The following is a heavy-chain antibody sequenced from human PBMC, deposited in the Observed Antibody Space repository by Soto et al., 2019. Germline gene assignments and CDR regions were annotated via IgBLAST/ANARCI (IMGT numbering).Heavy chain of an antibody. CDR3: ARHVTYYFFAQPYLLDH. J-gene: IGHJ4*02. CDR2: IYYSGST. D-gene: IGHD1-26*01. CDR1: GGSISSSSYY. V-gene: IGHV4-39*01. Sequence: ETLSLTCTVSGGSISSSSYYWGWIRQPPGKGLEWIGSIYYSGSTYYNPSLKSRVTISVDTSKNQFSLKLGSVTGTDTAIYFCARHVTYYFFAQPYLLDHWGLGTVVTVSA.